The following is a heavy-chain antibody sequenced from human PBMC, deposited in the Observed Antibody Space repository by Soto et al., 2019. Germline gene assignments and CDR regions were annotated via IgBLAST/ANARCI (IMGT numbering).Heavy chain of an antibody. J-gene: IGHJ5*02. V-gene: IGHV4-39*01. CDR3: ARRSYGSGWFDP. CDR1: GGSVTTSRYY. D-gene: IGHD6-19*01. CDR2: IYYSGST. Sequence: SETLSLTCTVSGGSVTTSRYYWSWIRQPPGKGLEWIGNIYYSGSTYCNPSLKSRVTISVHTSKIQFSLKLSSVTATDTAVYYCARRSYGSGWFDPWGQGTLVTVSS.